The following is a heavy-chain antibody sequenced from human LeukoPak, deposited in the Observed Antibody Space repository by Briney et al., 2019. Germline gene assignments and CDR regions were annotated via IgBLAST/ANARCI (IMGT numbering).Heavy chain of an antibody. CDR3: AREEDGDYVAY. V-gene: IGHV4-39*07. CDR2: IYYSGST. D-gene: IGHD4-17*01. J-gene: IGHJ4*02. Sequence: SETLSLTCTVSGGSISSYYWSWIRQPPGKGLEWIGSIYYSGSTYYNPSLKSRVTISVDTSKNQFSLKLSSVTAADTAVYYCAREEDGDYVAYWGQGTLVTVSS. CDR1: GGSISSYY.